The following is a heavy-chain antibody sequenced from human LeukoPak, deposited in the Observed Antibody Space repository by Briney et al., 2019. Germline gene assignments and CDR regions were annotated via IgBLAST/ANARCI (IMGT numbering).Heavy chain of an antibody. V-gene: IGHV3-7*03. D-gene: IGHD3-3*01. CDR2: INQDGSEK. CDR3: TTDKDPYYDFWSGYWIGLGAFDI. CDR1: GFTLSSYW. Sequence: PGGSLRLSCAASGFTLSSYWMNWVRQAPGKGLEWVANINQDGSEKYYVDSVKGRFTISRDNAKNSLYLQMNSLKTEDTAVYYCTTDKDPYYDFWSGYWIGLGAFDIWGQGTMVTVSS. J-gene: IGHJ3*02.